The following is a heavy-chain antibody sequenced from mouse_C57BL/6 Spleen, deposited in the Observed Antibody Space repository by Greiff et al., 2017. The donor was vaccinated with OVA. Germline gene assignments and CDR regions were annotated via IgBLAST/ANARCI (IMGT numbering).Heavy chain of an antibody. D-gene: IGHD1-1*01. CDR1: GFTFSDYG. J-gene: IGHJ1*03. Sequence: EVQVVESGGGLVKPGGSLKLSCAASGFTFSDYGMHWVRQAPEKGLEWVAYISSGSSTIYYAATVKGRFTISRDNAKNTLFLQMTSLRSEDTAMYYCARMGYYGSSFYWYFDVWGTGTTVTVSS. CDR2: ISSGSSTI. V-gene: IGHV5-17*01. CDR3: ARMGYYGSSFYWYFDV.